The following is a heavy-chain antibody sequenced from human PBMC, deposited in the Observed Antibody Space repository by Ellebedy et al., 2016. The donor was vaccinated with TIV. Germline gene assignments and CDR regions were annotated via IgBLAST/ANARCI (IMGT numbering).Heavy chain of an antibody. J-gene: IGHJ4*02. D-gene: IGHD3-10*01. CDR1: GFTFSNHA. CDR3: ARRFGPFRSEFYFDF. V-gene: IGHV3-30*04. Sequence: GGSLRLXXEASGFTFSNHAMSWVRQAPGKGLDWVALTTFDGGKSYHADSVRGRFTISRDNSKNTLYLQMNSLRPDDMALYYCARRFGPFRSEFYFDFWGQGVLVTVSS. CDR2: TTFDGGKS.